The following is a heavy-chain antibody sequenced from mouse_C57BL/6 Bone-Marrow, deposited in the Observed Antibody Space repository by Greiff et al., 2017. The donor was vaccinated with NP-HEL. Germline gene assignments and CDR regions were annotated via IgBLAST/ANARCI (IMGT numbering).Heavy chain of an antibody. CDR3: AREGYYYTYFDY. CDR2: IDPSDSYT. Sequence: VQLQQPGAELVMPGASVKLSCKASGYTFTSYWMHWVKQRPGQGLEWIGEIDPSDSYTNYNQKFKGKSTLTVDKSSSTAYMQLSSLTSEYSAVYYCAREGYYYTYFDYWGQGTTLTVSS. J-gene: IGHJ2*01. D-gene: IGHD1-1*01. CDR1: GYTFTSYW. V-gene: IGHV1-69*01.